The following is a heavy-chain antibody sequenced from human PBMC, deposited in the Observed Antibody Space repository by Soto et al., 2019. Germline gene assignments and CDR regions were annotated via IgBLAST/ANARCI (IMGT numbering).Heavy chain of an antibody. Sequence: QITLKESGPTPVKPTQTLTLTCTFSGFSLSSSGVGVGWIRQPPGNALQCLALIYWNDDKRYSLSLNSRLTITKDTGKMQVVLTKSNMDPVDTATDFCSHWPNSGSLYYVDSWGQGTLVSVSS. CDR3: SHWPNSGSLYYVDS. D-gene: IGHD1-26*01. V-gene: IGHV2-5*01. CDR2: IYWNDDK. J-gene: IGHJ4*02. CDR1: GFSLSSSGVG.